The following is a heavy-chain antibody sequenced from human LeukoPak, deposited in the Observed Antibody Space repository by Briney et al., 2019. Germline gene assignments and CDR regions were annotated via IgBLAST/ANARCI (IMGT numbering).Heavy chain of an antibody. CDR1: GYSFSTYW. J-gene: IGHJ4*02. CDR2: ISPGDSNT. V-gene: IGHV5-51*01. D-gene: IGHD4-11*01. CDR3: ARRSHYASDY. Sequence: GESLKISCKASGYSFSTYWIAWVRQKPGKGLEWMGIISPGDSNTRYSPSFQGQVTISVDTSISTAYLQWNSVKASDTAIYYCARRSHYASDYWGQGALVTVSS.